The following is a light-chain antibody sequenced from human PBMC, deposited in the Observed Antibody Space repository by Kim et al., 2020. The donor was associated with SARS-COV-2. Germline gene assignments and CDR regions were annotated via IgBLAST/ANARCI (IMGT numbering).Light chain of an antibody. CDR1: SSDVGSYNY. CDR2: DVN. V-gene: IGLV2-14*03. CDR3: SSYTSSTTWV. J-gene: IGLJ3*02. Sequence: GQALTISCTGTSSDVGSYNYVSWYQQHPDKAPKLMIYDVNKRPSGVSNRFSGSKSGNTASLTISGLQAEDEADYYCSSYTSSTTWVFGGGTKVTVL.